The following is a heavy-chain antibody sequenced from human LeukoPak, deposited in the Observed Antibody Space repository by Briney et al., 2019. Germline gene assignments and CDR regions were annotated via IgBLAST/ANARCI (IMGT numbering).Heavy chain of an antibody. J-gene: IGHJ6*03. CDR1: GFTFSSYW. V-gene: IGHV3-74*01. Sequence: SGGSLRLSCAASGFTFSSYWMHWVRQAPGKGLVWVSRINSDGSSTSYADFVKGRFTISRDNAKNTLYLQMNSLRAEDTAVYYCAREERGYHLILRKDQYYYMDVWGKGTTVTVSS. CDR2: INSDGSST. CDR3: AREERGYHLILRKDQYYYMDV. D-gene: IGHD5-12*01.